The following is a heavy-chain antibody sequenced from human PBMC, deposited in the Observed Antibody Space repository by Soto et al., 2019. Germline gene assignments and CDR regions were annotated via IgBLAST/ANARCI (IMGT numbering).Heavy chain of an antibody. CDR2: ISSSSSYI. D-gene: IGHD3-9*01. J-gene: IGHJ3*02. Sequence: PGGSLRLSCAASGFTFSSYSMNWVRQAPGKGLEWVSPISSSSSYIYYAGSVKGRFTISRDNAKNSLYLQMNSLRAEDTAVYYCARDRWHDILAGYPRGEAFDIWGQGTMVTVSS. V-gene: IGHV3-21*01. CDR3: ARDRWHDILAGYPRGEAFDI. CDR1: GFTFSSYS.